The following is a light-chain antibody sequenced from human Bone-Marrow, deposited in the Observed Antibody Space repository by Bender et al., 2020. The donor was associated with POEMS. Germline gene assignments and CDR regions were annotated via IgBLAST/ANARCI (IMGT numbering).Light chain of an antibody. CDR1: ASDVGAYNY. CDR3: NSYTGSRNFAV. J-gene: IGLJ2*01. CDR2: DVT. V-gene: IGLV2-14*03. Sequence: QSALTQPASVSGSPGQSITISCTGTASDVGAYNYVSWYQQHPGKAPKLVIYDVTYRPSGVSDRFSGSKSGNPASLTISGLQADDEADYYCNSYTGSRNFAVFGGGTKLTVL.